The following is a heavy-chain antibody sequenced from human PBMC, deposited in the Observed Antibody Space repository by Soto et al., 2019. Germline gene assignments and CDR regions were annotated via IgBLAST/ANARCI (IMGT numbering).Heavy chain of an antibody. V-gene: IGHV3-30*04. CDR1: GTTFSNFA. CDR3: ARGGRNYYDGTGYYY. D-gene: IGHD3-22*01. Sequence: QVQLGESGGGVVQPGRSLRLSCAASGTTFSNFAMHWVRLTPGKGLEWLAVISYDRKNEYYADSVKGRFTISRDNSKSTLYLQMNSLTAEDTAVYYCARGGRNYYDGTGYYYWGQGTLVTVSS. CDR2: ISYDRKNE. J-gene: IGHJ4*02.